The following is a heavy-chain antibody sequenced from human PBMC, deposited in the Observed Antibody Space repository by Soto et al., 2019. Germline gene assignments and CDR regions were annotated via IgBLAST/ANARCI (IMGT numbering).Heavy chain of an antibody. CDR3: ARAASHVDCGGDCYSDY. CDR1: GYTFTSYG. V-gene: IGHV1-18*01. J-gene: IGHJ4*02. Sequence: ASVKVSCKASGYTFTSYGISWVRQAPGQGLEWMGWISAYNGNTNYAQKLQGRVTMTTDTSTSTAYMELRSLRSDDTAVYYCARAASHVDCGGDCYSDYWGQGTLVTVSS. CDR2: ISAYNGNT. D-gene: IGHD2-21*02.